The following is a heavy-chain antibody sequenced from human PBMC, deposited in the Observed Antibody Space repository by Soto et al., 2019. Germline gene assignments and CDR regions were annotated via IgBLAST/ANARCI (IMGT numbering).Heavy chain of an antibody. CDR2: IIPISSTT. V-gene: IGHV1-69*01. Sequence: QVELVQSGAEVKKPGSSVKVSCKASGGNFITFAISWVRQAPGQGLEWMGEIIPISSTTKPAHKFQDRGTISADGSSRTVHMELRSLKSEDTAIYFCAKKLGIDPFGSYGLDVWGQGTTVTVSS. J-gene: IGHJ6*02. CDR1: GGNFITFA. D-gene: IGHD7-27*01. CDR3: AKKLGIDPFGSYGLDV.